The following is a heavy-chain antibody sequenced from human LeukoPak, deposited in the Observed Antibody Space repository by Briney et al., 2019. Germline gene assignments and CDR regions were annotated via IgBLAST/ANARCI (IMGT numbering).Heavy chain of an antibody. D-gene: IGHD5-18*01. CDR2: INPNNGDT. J-gene: IGHJ6*03. CDR1: GYTFTGYY. V-gene: IGHV1-2*02. CDR3: ARGLRGYSYGYVPWELAHYMDV. Sequence: ASVKVSCKASGYTFTGYYMHWVRQAPGQGLEWMGWINPNNGDTNYAQKFQDRVTMTRDTSISTTYMELSRLRSDDTAVYYCARGLRGYSYGYVPWELAHYMDVWGKGTTVTISS.